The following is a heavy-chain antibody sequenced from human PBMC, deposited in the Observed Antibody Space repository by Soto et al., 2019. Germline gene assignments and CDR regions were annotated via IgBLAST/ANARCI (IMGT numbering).Heavy chain of an antibody. D-gene: IGHD2-8*01. V-gene: IGHV2-5*02. J-gene: IGHJ4*02. CDR2: IDWADDT. CDR1: GFSLTSSGVA. Sequence: QVTVRESGPTLVTPTQTLTLTCTFSGFSLTSSGVAVCWIRPPPANALDWLASIDWADDTHYNPCLKNRAIITGDISKNQVVLTMANVDRTETVTYNCARSVWLRLELWGAGTPVTVS. CDR3: ARSVWLRLEL.